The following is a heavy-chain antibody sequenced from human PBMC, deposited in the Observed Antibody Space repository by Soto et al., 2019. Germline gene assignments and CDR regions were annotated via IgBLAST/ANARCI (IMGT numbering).Heavy chain of an antibody. CDR3: AKVEIAAAPVHYFDY. D-gene: IGHD6-25*01. J-gene: IGHJ4*02. CDR1: GFSFSSYA. Sequence: GGSPRLSFAASGFSFSSYAMSWVRQAPGKGLEWVSAISGSGGSTYYADSVKGRFTISRDNSKNTLYLQMNSLRAEDTAVYYCAKVEIAAAPVHYFDYWGQGTMVTVSS. CDR2: ISGSGGST. V-gene: IGHV3-23*01.